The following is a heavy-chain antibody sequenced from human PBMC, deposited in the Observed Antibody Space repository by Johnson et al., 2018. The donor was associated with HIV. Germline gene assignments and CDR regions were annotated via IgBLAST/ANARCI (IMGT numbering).Heavy chain of an antibody. CDR2: ISGSGGST. D-gene: IGHD4-17*01. CDR1: GFTVSSYC. V-gene: IGHV3-23*04. Sequence: EQLVESGGGLIQPGGSLRLYCAASGFTVSSYCMSWVRQAPGKGLEWVSAISGSGGSTYYADSVKGRFTISRDNSKNTLYLQMNSLRVEDTDVYYCAKGLGRDYEAFDIWGQGTMVTVSS. CDR3: AKGLGRDYEAFDI. J-gene: IGHJ3*02.